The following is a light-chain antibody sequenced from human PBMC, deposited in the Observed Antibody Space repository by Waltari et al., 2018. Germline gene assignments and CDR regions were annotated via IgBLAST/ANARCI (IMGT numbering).Light chain of an antibody. CDR1: QNIGTY. CDR3: HQYYLTPWT. Sequence: DIQMTQSPSSLSASVGDRVTITCRASQNIGTYLNWYHQKPGKAPNLLISAASRLHRWVPSRFSGSGSGTDFTLTINGLQPEDAAVYFCHQYYLTPWTFGQGTKLEIK. V-gene: IGKV1-39*01. J-gene: IGKJ1*01. CDR2: AAS.